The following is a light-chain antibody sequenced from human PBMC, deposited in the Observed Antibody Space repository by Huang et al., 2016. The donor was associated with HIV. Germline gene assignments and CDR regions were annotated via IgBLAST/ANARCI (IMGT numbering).Light chain of an antibody. V-gene: IGKV1-39*01. CDR1: QNITKS. J-gene: IGKJ1*01. CDR3: QQSFSVPRT. Sequence: DIQMTQSPPSLSASVGDRVTFTCRADQNITKSLNLYQQKPGKTPKLLIYTVSTLESGVPSRFSGSGSESRFTLNIGNLQPEDFATYYCQQSFSVPRTFG. CDR2: TVS.